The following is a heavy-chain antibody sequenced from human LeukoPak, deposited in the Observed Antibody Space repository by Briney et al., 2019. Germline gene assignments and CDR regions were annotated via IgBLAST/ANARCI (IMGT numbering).Heavy chain of an antibody. CDR3: SGGRSGSKWELPYYYYYYYMDG. CDR2: MHSSGST. V-gene: IGHV4-4*07. D-gene: IGHD1-26*01. CDR1: GGSISTYY. J-gene: IGHJ6*03. Sequence: SETLSLTCTVSGGSISTYYWSWIRQPAGKGLEWIGRMHSSGSTKYNSSPMSRVTTSVDTTNNQFSLLLSTVLSADTAGFYCSGGRSGSKWELPYYYYYYYMDGGGKGTTVTISS.